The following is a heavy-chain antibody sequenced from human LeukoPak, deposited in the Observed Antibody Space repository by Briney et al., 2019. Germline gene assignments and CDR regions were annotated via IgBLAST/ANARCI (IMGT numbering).Heavy chain of an antibody. V-gene: IGHV4-59*08. Sequence: ASETLSLTCTVSGGSIRIDYWSWVRQPPGKGVEWIGYIYYSGSTNYNPSLKSRVTISVDTSKNQFSLKLSSVTAADTAVYYCARLRGLDAFDIWGQGTMVTVSS. J-gene: IGHJ3*02. CDR3: ARLRGLDAFDI. D-gene: IGHD1-26*01. CDR2: IYYSGST. CDR1: GGSIRIDY.